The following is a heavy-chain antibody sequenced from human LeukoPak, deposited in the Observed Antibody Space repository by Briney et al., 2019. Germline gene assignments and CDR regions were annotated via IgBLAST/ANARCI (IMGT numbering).Heavy chain of an antibody. CDR2: INQSGTT. V-gene: IGHV4-34*01. CDR1: GESLSGYY. Sequence: PSETLSLTCAVYGESLSGYYRSWIRQPPGKGLEWIGEINQSGTTNYNPSLKSRVTISVDTSKNQFSLKLNSVTAADTALYFCARGRRPPLIPTAIYYYYHMDVWGKGTMVTVSS. CDR3: ARGRRPPLIPTAIYYYYHMDV. D-gene: IGHD2-2*02. J-gene: IGHJ6*03.